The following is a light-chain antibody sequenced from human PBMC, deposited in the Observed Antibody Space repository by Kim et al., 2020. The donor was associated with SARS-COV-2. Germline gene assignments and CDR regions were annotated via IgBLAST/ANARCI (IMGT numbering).Light chain of an antibody. J-gene: IGLJ3*02. CDR1: SGTIGSSY. CDR2: EDK. V-gene: IGLV6-57*03. CDR3: QSSDGNNHWV. Sequence: KTVAITCPRTSGTIGSSYVQWYQQRPGTAHTTVIYEDKHRPSGVPDPFSGSIHSSSNTASLTISGLKTEDEADYYCQSSDGNNHWVFGGGTQLTVL.